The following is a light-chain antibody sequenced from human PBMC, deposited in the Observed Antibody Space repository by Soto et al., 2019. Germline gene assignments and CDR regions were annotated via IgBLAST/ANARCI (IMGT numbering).Light chain of an antibody. CDR3: QQYNNWPPPWT. J-gene: IGKJ1*01. CDR2: DAS. V-gene: IGKV3-15*01. CDR1: QSVSSN. Sequence: EIVMTQSPATLSLSPGERATLSCGASQSVSSNLAWYQQKPGQAPRLLIYDASTRATGIPARFSGSGSGTEFTLTISSLQSEDFAVYYCQQYNNWPPPWTFGQGTKVEIK.